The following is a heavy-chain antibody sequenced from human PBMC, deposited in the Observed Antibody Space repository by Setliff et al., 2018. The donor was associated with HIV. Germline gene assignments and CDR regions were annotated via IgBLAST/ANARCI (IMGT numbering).Heavy chain of an antibody. CDR1: GDTFTTYV. Sequence: GASVKVSCKCSGDTFTTYVVSWVRQAPGQGLEWMGWISAYSGNTHYAQRLQDRVTMTTDTSTSTAYMDLRSLRSDDMAVYYCARHPSGWYGDYFFDYWGQGTLVTVSS. J-gene: IGHJ4*02. CDR2: ISAYSGNT. V-gene: IGHV1-18*03. D-gene: IGHD4-17*01. CDR3: ARHPSGWYGDYFFDY.